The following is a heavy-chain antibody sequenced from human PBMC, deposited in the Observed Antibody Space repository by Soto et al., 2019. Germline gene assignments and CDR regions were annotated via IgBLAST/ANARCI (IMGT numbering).Heavy chain of an antibody. V-gene: IGHV3-53*04. CDR2: SYSGGST. CDR1: GFTVSSNY. D-gene: IGHD1-1*01. J-gene: IGHJ6*02. CDR3: ARIGRTDNSPKRNQIPPSYSGRDV. Sequence: EVHLVESGGGLVQPGGYLRLSCAASGFTVSSNYMSWVRQAPGKGLEWVSVSYSGGSTYYADSVKGRFTISRHNSKNTLYLQMNSMIAEDTAVYYCARIGRTDNSPKRNQIPPSYSGRDVWGQGTKVTVSS.